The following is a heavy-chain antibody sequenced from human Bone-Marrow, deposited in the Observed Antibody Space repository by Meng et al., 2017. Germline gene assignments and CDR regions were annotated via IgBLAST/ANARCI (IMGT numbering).Heavy chain of an antibody. D-gene: IGHD3-22*01. CDR1: GGSLSGYY. V-gene: IGHV4-34*01. CDR3: VYFRSGYFT. Sequence: VQLQQGGAGLLQISETMSLTCAVFGGSLSGYYCNWFRQPPGKGLEWSGGSDHFGNTIYNPSFKGRLTLSVDTSKNQISLRLTSVIAADTAVYYCVYFRSGYFTSGQGTLVTVSS. J-gene: IGHJ5*02. CDR2: SDHFGNT.